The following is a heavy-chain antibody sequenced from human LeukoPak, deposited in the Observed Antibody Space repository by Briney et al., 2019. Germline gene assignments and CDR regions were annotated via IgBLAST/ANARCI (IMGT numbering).Heavy chain of an antibody. CDR2: IIPILGIA. J-gene: IGHJ4*02. Sequence: SVKVSCKASGGTFSSYAISWVRQAPGQGLEWMGRIIPILGIANYAQKFQGRVTITADKSTSTAYMELSSLRSEDTAVYYCARDRSYRFSPSIPFDYWGQGTLVTVSS. D-gene: IGHD6-6*01. CDR3: ARDRSYRFSPSIPFDY. CDR1: GGTFSSYA. V-gene: IGHV1-69*04.